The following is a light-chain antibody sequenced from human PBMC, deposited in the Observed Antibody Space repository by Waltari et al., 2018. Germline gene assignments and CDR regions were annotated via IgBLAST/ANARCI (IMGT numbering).Light chain of an antibody. CDR3: GQGTKFPWT. CDR2: KVS. V-gene: IGKV2-30*02. Sequence: VVMTQSPLSLSITPGQPASISCRSSQSFVHSDGNTYLSWYHQKPGQRPRLLIYKVSNRDSGVPDRFSGSGAGTDFTLKISRVEAEDVGVYYCGQGTKFPWTFGQGTEVEIK. J-gene: IGKJ1*01. CDR1: QSFVHSDGNTY.